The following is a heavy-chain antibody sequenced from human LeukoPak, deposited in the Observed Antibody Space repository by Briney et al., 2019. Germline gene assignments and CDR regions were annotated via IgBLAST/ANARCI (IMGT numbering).Heavy chain of an antibody. D-gene: IGHD3-3*01. V-gene: IGHV4-34*01. J-gene: IGHJ3*02. Sequence: SETLSLTCGVYGGSFSGYYWIWIRQPPGKGLEWIGEINHRGSTNYNPSLKSRVTISVDTSKNEFSLNLDSVTAADTAVYYCARTTYYEFWSGSPGAFDIWGQGSRVTVSS. CDR2: INHRGST. CDR3: ARTTYYEFWSGSPGAFDI. CDR1: GGSFSGYY.